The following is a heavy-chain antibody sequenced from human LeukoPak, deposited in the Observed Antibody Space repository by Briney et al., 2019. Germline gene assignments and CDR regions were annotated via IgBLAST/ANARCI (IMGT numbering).Heavy chain of an antibody. V-gene: IGHV4-34*01. J-gene: IGHJ3*02. Sequence: SETLSLTCAVDGGSFSGYYWSWIRQPPGKGLEWIGEINHSGSTNYNPSLKSRVTISVDTSKNQFSLKLTSVTAADTAVYYCARDLVTVTKGFDIWGQGTMVSVSS. CDR3: ARDLVTVTKGFDI. CDR2: INHSGST. D-gene: IGHD4-17*01. CDR1: GGSFSGYY.